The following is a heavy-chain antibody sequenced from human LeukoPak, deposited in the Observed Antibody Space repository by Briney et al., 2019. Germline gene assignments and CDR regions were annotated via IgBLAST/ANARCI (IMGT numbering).Heavy chain of an antibody. CDR3: ARGLWLQLALNWFDP. D-gene: IGHD5-18*01. V-gene: IGHV4-39*07. CDR1: GFTFSSYS. CDR2: MYYNGNT. Sequence: GSLRLSCAASGFTFSSYSMNWVRQPPGKGLEWIGSMYYNGNTIGNTYYNPSLKSRVTISVDTSKNQFSLKMSSVTAADTAVYYCARGLWLQLALNWFDPWGQGTPVTVSS. J-gene: IGHJ5*02.